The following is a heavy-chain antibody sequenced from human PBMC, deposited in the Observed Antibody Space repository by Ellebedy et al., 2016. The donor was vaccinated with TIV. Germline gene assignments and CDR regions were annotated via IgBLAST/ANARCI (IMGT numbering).Heavy chain of an antibody. Sequence: SETLSLTXTVSGDSISSSSYYWVWIRQPPGKGLEWIGSILYSGRTHYNPSLKSRVTMSVDTSKNQFSLQLNSVTPEDTAVYYCAREPEEYSPLYNYYYYGMDVWGQGTTVTVSS. V-gene: IGHV4-39*02. CDR2: ILYSGRT. J-gene: IGHJ6*02. CDR1: GDSISSSSYY. D-gene: IGHD6-6*01. CDR3: AREPEEYSPLYNYYYYGMDV.